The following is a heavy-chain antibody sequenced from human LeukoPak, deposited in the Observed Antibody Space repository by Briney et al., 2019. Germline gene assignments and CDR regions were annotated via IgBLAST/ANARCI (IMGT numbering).Heavy chain of an antibody. CDR2: IYSGGST. J-gene: IGHJ4*02. CDR3: TSDPRQIAAADI. CDR1: GFTVSSNY. D-gene: IGHD6-13*01. V-gene: IGHV3-53*01. Sequence: GGSLRLSCAASGFTVSSNYMSWVRQAPGKGLEWVSVIYSGGSTYYADSVKGRFTISRDNSKNTLYLQMNSLKTEDTGVYYCTSDPRQIAAADIWGQGTLVTVSS.